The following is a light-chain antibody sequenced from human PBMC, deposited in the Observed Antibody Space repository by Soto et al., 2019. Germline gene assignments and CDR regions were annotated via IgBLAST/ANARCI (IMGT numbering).Light chain of an antibody. CDR1: QSVSGK. CDR2: DAS. CDR3: QQSNNWPWT. V-gene: IGKV3-15*01. J-gene: IGKJ1*01. Sequence: EFVLAQSPGTLSLSPGERATLSCRASQSVSGKLAWYQQKPGQAPRLLIYDASTRATGIPARFSGSGSGTEFTLTISSLQSEDFAVYYCQQSNNWPWTFGQGTKVDI.